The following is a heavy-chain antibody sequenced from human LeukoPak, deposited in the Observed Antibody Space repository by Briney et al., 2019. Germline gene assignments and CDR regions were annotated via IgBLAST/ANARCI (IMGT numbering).Heavy chain of an antibody. CDR1: GFTFSDYY. Sequence: PGGSLRLSCAASGFTFSDYYMSWIRQAPGKGLEWVSYISSSGSAIYYADSVKGRFTISRDNSKNTLYLQMNSLRAEDTAVYYCARETREQHLDYWGQGTLVTVSS. D-gene: IGHD1-26*01. CDR3: ARETREQHLDY. J-gene: IGHJ4*02. V-gene: IGHV3-11*04. CDR2: ISSSGSAI.